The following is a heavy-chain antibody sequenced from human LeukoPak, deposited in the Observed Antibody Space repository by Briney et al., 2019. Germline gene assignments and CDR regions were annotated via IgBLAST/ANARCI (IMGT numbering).Heavy chain of an antibody. D-gene: IGHD6-13*01. Sequence: GSLRLSCAASGFTFSSYAMNWVRQAPGKGLGWVSVICGSGSSTNYADSVKGRFTISRDNSKNMVYLQMNSLRVEDTAVYFCAKDGRSSSTWYFYYWGQGTMVTVCS. CDR2: ICGSGSST. V-gene: IGHV3-23*03. J-gene: IGHJ4*02. CDR3: AKDGRSSSTWYFYY. CDR1: GFTFSSYA.